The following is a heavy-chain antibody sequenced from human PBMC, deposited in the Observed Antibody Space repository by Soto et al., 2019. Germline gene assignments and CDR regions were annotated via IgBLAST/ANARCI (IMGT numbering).Heavy chain of an antibody. Sequence: GASVEVSCKASGGTFGSYASSWVRQAPRQGLEWMGGIIPIFGTANYAQKFQGRVTITADESTSTAYMELSSLRSEDTAVYYCARDPESRYYYGSGSYYNPNWFDPWGQGTQVTVSS. V-gene: IGHV1-69*13. CDR3: ARDPESRYYYGSGSYYNPNWFDP. J-gene: IGHJ5*02. CDR1: GGTFGSYA. D-gene: IGHD3-10*01. CDR2: IIPIFGTA.